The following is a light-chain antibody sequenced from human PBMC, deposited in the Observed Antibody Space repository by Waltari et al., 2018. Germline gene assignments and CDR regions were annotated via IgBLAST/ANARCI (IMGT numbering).Light chain of an antibody. CDR3: QSADNSDTVV. Sequence: SYELTHRPSASVCQGQTASMMWAGDALPTEYAYWYQQKPGQAPVLVIYKDTERPAGIPERFSGSSSGTTVTLTISGVQAEDEADYYCQSADNSDTVVFGGGTNLNVL. CDR2: KDT. CDR1: ALPTEY. V-gene: IGLV3-25*03. J-gene: IGLJ2*01.